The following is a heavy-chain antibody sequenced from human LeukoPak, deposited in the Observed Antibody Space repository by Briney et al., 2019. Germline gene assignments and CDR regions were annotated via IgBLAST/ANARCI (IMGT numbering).Heavy chain of an antibody. CDR3: ARGDPYYYDSSGYRFDY. D-gene: IGHD3-22*01. V-gene: IGHV3-74*01. J-gene: IGHJ4*02. Sequence: GGSLRLSCAASGFTFSSYWMHWLRQAPGKGLVWVSRINSDGSSTSYPYSVKGRFTISRDNAKNTLYLQMNSLRAEDTAVYYCARGDPYYYDSSGYRFDYWGQGTLVTVSS. CDR1: GFTFSSYW. CDR2: INSDGSST.